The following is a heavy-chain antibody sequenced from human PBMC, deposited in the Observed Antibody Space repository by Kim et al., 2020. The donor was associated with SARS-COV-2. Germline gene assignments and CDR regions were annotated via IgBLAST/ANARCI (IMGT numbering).Heavy chain of an antibody. J-gene: IGHJ2*01. CDR3: AIRTATAGGYWYFDL. V-gene: IGHV3-74*01. CDR1: GFTLSSYW. Sequence: GGSLRLSCAASGFTLSSYWMHWVRQAPGKGLVWVSRSNSDGSSRSYADSVKGRFSISRDNAKNTLYLQMDSLRDDDTAVYYCAIRTATAGGYWYFDLWGRGALVTVSS. CDR2: SNSDGSSR. D-gene: IGHD6-13*01.